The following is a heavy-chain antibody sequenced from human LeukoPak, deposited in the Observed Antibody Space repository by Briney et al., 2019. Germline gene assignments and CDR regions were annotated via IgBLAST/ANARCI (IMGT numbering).Heavy chain of an antibody. Sequence: PGGSLRLSCAASGFTFSSYAMSWVRQAPGRGLEWVSAISGSGGSTYYADSVKGRFTISRDNSKNTLYLQMNSLRAEDTAVYYCARDLRPSSGWYSYYYYYGMDVWGQGTTVTVSS. D-gene: IGHD6-19*01. CDR1: GFTFSSYA. CDR2: ISGSGGST. J-gene: IGHJ6*02. V-gene: IGHV3-23*01. CDR3: ARDLRPSSGWYSYYYYYGMDV.